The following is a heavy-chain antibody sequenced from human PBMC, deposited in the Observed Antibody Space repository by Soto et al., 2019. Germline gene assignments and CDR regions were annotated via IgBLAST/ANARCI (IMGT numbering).Heavy chain of an antibody. Sequence: GGSLRLSCVASGFTFNTYWMSWVRQAPGKGLEWVANIKEDGSDKYYVDSVKGRFTISRDNAKNLLYLQMNSLGAGDTAMYYCARFTRGSSGDYWGQGTLATVS. J-gene: IGHJ4*02. V-gene: IGHV3-7*01. D-gene: IGHD6-25*01. CDR3: ARFTRGSSGDY. CDR1: GFTFNTYW. CDR2: IKEDGSDK.